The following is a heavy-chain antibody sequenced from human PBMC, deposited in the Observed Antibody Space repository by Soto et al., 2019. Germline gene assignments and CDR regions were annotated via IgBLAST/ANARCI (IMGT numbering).Heavy chain of an antibody. D-gene: IGHD6-13*01. V-gene: IGHV4-4*02. CDR2: IYHSGST. Sequence: SETLSLTCAVSGGSISSSNWWSWVRQPPGKGLEWIGEIYHSGSTNYKPSLKSRVTISVDKSKNQFSLKLSSVTAADTAVYYCARVRKERYSSSWYYFDYWGQGTLVTVSS. J-gene: IGHJ4*02. CDR1: GGSISSSNW. CDR3: ARVRKERYSSSWYYFDY.